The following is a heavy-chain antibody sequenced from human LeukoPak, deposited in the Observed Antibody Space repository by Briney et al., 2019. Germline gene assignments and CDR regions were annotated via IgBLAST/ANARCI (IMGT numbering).Heavy chain of an antibody. CDR3: AAKYSGSYHAFDI. CDR1: GYTFTSYA. Sequence: GASVKVSCKASGYTFTSYAMNWVRQAPGQGLEWMEWINTNTGNPTYAQGFTGRFVFSLDTSVSTAYLQISSLKAEDTAVYYCAAKYSGSYHAFDIWGQGTMVTVSS. V-gene: IGHV7-4-1*02. CDR2: INTNTGNP. D-gene: IGHD1-26*01. J-gene: IGHJ3*02.